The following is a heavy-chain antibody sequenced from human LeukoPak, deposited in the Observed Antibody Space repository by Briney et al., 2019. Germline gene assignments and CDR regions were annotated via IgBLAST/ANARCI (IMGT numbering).Heavy chain of an antibody. V-gene: IGHV3-48*01. Sequence: PGGSLRLSCAASGFTFSSYAMSWVRQAPGKGLEWVSYISSSSSAIYYADSVKGRFTISRDNAKNSLDLQMNSLGAEDTAVYYCGRGSGSPDYWGQGTLVTVSS. CDR3: GRGSGSPDY. J-gene: IGHJ4*02. CDR1: GFTFSSYA. CDR2: ISSSSSAI. D-gene: IGHD1-26*01.